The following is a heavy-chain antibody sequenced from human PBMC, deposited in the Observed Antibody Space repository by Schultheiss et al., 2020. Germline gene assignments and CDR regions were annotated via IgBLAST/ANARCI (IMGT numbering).Heavy chain of an antibody. Sequence: ASVKVSWKASGYSFTSYGISWVRQAPGQGLEWMGWISGYNFKTHSAQKFQDRLTMTLDISSSTAYMELRSLTSDDTAIYYCAKSLDSSSWENWFDPWGQGTLVTVSS. CDR2: ISGYNFKT. CDR1: GYSFTSYG. D-gene: IGHD6-13*01. J-gene: IGHJ5*02. V-gene: IGHV1-18*01. CDR3: AKSLDSSSWENWFDP.